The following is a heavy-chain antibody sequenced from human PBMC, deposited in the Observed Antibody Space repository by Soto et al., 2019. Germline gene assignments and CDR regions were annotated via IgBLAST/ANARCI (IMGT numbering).Heavy chain of an antibody. J-gene: IGHJ4*02. CDR3: ARSIVVVTAADY. V-gene: IGHV1-3*01. Sequence: GASVKVSCKASGYTFTSYAMHWVRQAPGQRLEWMGWINAGNGNTKYSQKFQGRVTITRDTSASTAYMELSSLRSEDTAVYYCARSIVVVTAADYWGQGTLLTVSS. CDR2: INAGNGNT. CDR1: GYTFTSYA. D-gene: IGHD2-21*02.